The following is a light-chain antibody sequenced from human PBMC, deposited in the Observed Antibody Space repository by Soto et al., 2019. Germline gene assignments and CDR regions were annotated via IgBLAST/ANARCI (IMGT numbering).Light chain of an antibody. V-gene: IGKV1-5*03. CDR3: QHYNSYSEA. CDR1: EKINKW. J-gene: IGKJ1*01. CDR2: KAS. Sequence: DIQMTHSPSTLSASVGDRVTITCRASEKINKWLAWYQQKPGKAPKLLIYKASTLKSGVPSRFSGSGSGTEFTLTISSLQPDDFATYYCQHYNSYSEAFGQGTKVDIK.